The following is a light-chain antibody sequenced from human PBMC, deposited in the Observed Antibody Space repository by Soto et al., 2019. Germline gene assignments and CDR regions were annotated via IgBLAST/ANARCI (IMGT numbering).Light chain of an antibody. V-gene: IGKV1-39*01. Sequence: DIQVTQSPSSLSASVGDRVTITCRASQSISSSLNWYQQKPGKAPKLLIYTAFSLQSGVPSRFSGSGSGTDFTLTISSLQPEDFATYYCQQSYTVPYTFGQGTKVDIK. CDR2: TAF. J-gene: IGKJ2*01. CDR3: QQSYTVPYT. CDR1: QSISSS.